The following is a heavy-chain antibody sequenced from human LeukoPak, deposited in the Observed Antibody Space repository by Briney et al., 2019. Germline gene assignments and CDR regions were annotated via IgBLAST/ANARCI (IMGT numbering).Heavy chain of an antibody. CDR1: GXTFSNAW. D-gene: IGHD3-22*01. Sequence: GGSLRLSWAASGXTFSNAWMSWVRQAPGKGQEWVGRIKSKTDGGTTDYAAPVKGRFAISRDDSKNTLYLQMNSLKTEDTAVYYCTTDVGPYDSSGYYNRYWGQGTLVTVSP. V-gene: IGHV3-15*01. CDR3: TTDVGPYDSSGYYNRY. J-gene: IGHJ4*02. CDR2: IKSKTDGGTT.